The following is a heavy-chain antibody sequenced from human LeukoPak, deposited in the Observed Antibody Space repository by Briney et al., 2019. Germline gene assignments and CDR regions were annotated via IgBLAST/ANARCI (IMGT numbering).Heavy chain of an antibody. CDR2: INPDGSTT. CDR1: GFTFSRYW. Sequence: GGSLRLSCAASGFTFSRYWIHWVRQAPGKGLEWVSRINPDGSTTTYADSVKGRCTISRDNVKNTVYLQMNSLRAEDTAVYYCAKDLGSSGWYIDYWGQGTLVTVSS. V-gene: IGHV3-74*01. J-gene: IGHJ4*02. D-gene: IGHD6-19*01. CDR3: AKDLGSSGWYIDY.